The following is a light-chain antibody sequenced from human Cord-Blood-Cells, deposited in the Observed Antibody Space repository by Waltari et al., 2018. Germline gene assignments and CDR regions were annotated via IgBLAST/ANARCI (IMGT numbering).Light chain of an antibody. CDR2: EVS. Sequence: QSALTQPASVSRSPGQSITISCTGTSSDVGGYNYASWYQQHPGKAPKLMIYEVSNRPSGVSNRFSGSKSGNTASLTISGLQAEDEADYYCSSYTSSSTLDVVFGGGTKLTVL. J-gene: IGLJ2*01. CDR3: SSYTSSSTLDVV. CDR1: SSDVGGYNY. V-gene: IGLV2-14*01.